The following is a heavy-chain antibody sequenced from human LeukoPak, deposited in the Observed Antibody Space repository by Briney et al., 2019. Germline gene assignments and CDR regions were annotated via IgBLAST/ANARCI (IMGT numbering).Heavy chain of an antibody. CDR2: INPSGGST. CDR1: GYTFTSYY. CDR3: ARGVVAALYYMDV. V-gene: IGHV1-46*01. Sequence: ASVKVSCKASGYTFTSYYMHWVRQAPGQGLEWMGIINPSGGSTSYAQKFQGRVTMTRNMSTSTVYMELSSLRSEDTAVYYCARGVVAALYYMDVWGKGTTVTVSS. J-gene: IGHJ6*03. D-gene: IGHD2-15*01.